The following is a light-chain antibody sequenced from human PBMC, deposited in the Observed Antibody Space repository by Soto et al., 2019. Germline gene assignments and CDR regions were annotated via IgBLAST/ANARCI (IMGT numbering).Light chain of an antibody. CDR3: QQYDNLPLT. Sequence: DIQMTQYPSSLSASVGDRVTITCQASQDISNYLNWYQQKPGKAPKLLIYDASNLETGVPSRFSGSGSGTDFTFTISSLQPEDIATYYCQQYDNLPLTSGGGTKAAIK. CDR1: QDISNY. V-gene: IGKV1-33*01. J-gene: IGKJ4*01. CDR2: DAS.